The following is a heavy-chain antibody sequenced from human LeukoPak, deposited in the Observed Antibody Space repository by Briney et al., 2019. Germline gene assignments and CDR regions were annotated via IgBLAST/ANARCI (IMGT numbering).Heavy chain of an antibody. CDR2: IRYDGSNK. CDR1: GFTFSSYG. D-gene: IGHD6-13*01. V-gene: IGHV3-30*02. CDR3: ARETLSSSWSREDY. J-gene: IGHJ4*02. Sequence: GGSLRLSCAASGFTFSSYGMHWVRQAPGKGLEWVAFIRYDGSNKYYADSVKGRFTISRDNSKNTLYLQMNSLRAEDTAVYYCARETLSSSWSREDYWGQGTLVTVSS.